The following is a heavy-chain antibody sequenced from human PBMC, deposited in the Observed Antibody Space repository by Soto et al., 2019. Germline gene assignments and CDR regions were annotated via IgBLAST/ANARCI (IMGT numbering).Heavy chain of an antibody. D-gene: IGHD6-19*01. Sequence: VGSLRLSCAASGFTFSSYAMSWVRQAPGKGLEWVSAISGSGGSTYYADSVKGRFTISRDNPKNTLYLQMNSLRDEDTAVYYCAKDQASSGWYGTYYYGMDVWGQRTTVTVSS. V-gene: IGHV3-23*01. J-gene: IGHJ6*02. CDR2: ISGSGGST. CDR1: GFTFSSYA. CDR3: AKDQASSGWYGTYYYGMDV.